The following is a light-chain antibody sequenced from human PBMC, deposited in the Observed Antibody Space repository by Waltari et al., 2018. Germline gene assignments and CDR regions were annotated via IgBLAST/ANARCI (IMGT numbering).Light chain of an antibody. CDR3: ETWDNNLSALV. Sequence: QSVLTQPPSVSAAPGQKVTISCPGSPSNIGNNYVSWYQQLPGAAPKVFIFESEKRPSGIPDRFSGSKSGTSASLGITGLQTGDEAAYYCETWDNNLSALVFGGGTKLTVL. V-gene: IGLV1-51*02. J-gene: IGLJ2*01. CDR1: PSNIGNNY. CDR2: ESE.